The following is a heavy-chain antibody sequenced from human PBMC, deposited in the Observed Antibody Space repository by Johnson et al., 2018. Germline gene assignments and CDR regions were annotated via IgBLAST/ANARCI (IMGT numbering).Heavy chain of an antibody. CDR3: AKSDTTMVMLEPLDM. CDR2: ISYDVSNK. Sequence: QVQLVQSGGGVVQXGRSLRLXCAASGFSFSSYGMHWVRQAPGQGLEWLAVISYDVSNKYFADSVKGRFAISRDNSDNTPYLQMNSLRAEDTAVYYCAKSDTTMVMLEPLDMWGQGTMVVVSS. CDR1: GFSFSSYG. J-gene: IGHJ3*02. V-gene: IGHV3-30*18. D-gene: IGHD5-18*01.